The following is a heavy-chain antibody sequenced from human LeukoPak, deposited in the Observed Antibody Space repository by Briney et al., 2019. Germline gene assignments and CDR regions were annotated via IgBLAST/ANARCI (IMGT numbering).Heavy chain of an antibody. CDR1: GFTFNNYW. V-gene: IGHV3-7*01. Sequence: QSGGSLRLSCAASGFTFNNYWMSWVRQAPGKGLEWVANIKQDGSEKYYIDSVKGRFTISRDNAKNSLYLQMNSLRAEDTAVYYCARDSVEASNYFNYWGQGILVTVSS. D-gene: IGHD4-23*01. CDR3: ARDSVEASNYFNY. J-gene: IGHJ4*02. CDR2: IKQDGSEK.